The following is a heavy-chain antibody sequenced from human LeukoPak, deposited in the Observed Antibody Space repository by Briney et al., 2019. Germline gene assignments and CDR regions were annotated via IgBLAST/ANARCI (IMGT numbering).Heavy chain of an antibody. D-gene: IGHD1-7*01. CDR2: ISGSGGST. V-gene: IGHV3-23*01. CDR1: GFTFSSYA. Sequence: PGGSLRLSCAASGFTFSSYAMSWVRQAPGKGLEWVSAISGSGGSTYYADSVKGRFTISRDNSKNTLYLQMNNLRAEDTAVYYCAKDHRCVITGTTYFDYWGQGTLVTVSS. J-gene: IGHJ4*02. CDR3: AKDHRCVITGTTYFDY.